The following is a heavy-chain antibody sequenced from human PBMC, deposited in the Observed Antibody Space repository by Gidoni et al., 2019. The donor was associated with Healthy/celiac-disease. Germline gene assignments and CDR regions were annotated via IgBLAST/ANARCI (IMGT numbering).Heavy chain of an antibody. CDR1: GGSFSGSS. D-gene: IGHD3-22*01. J-gene: IGHJ6*02. CDR2: INHSGST. V-gene: IGHV4-34*01. Sequence: QVRLPQWGAGLLKPSETLSLPCAVYGGSFSGSSWSWIRQPPGKGLEWIGEINHSGSTNYNPSLKSRVTISVDTSKNQFSLKLSSVTAADTAVYYCARDRHRYYYDSSGYNYYYGMDVWGQGTTVTVSS. CDR3: ARDRHRYYYDSSGYNYYYGMDV.